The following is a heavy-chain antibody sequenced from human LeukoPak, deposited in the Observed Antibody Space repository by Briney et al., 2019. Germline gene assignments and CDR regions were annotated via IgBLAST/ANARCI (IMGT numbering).Heavy chain of an antibody. CDR3: ATQLIEWELRHFDY. J-gene: IGHJ4*02. CDR2: ISSSSSTI. Sequence: PGGSLRLSCAASGFTFSSYAMNWVRQAPGKGLEWVSYISSSSSTIYYADSVKGRFTISRDNAKNSLYLQMNSLRDEDTAVYYCATQLIEWELRHFDYWGQGTLVTVSS. V-gene: IGHV3-48*02. CDR1: GFTFSSYA. D-gene: IGHD1-26*01.